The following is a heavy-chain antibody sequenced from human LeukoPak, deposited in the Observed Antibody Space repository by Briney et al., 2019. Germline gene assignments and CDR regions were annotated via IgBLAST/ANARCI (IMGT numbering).Heavy chain of an antibody. CDR2: IYYSGST. CDR3: AREAGSGSYFFDY. V-gene: IGHV4-59*01. CDR1: GGSISSYY. Sequence: PSETLSLTCTVSGGSISSYYWSWIRQPPGKGLEWIGYIYYSGSTNCNPSLKSRVTISVDTSKNQFSLKLSSVTAADTAVYYCAREAGSGSYFFDYWGQGTLVTVSS. J-gene: IGHJ4*02. D-gene: IGHD3-10*01.